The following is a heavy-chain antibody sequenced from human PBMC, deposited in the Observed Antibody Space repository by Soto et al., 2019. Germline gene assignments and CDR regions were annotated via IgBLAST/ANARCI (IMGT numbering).Heavy chain of an antibody. J-gene: IGHJ5*01. Sequence: QVQLQESGPGLVRPSETLSLTCTVSGASLTSGSYYWSWVRQPPGKGLEWIAYIYRSGSPNYNPSLKSRATISVDTSKNQFSLRLTSVTPADTAMYYCARWKYSYADLPGDWFDSWGQGTLVTVSS. D-gene: IGHD3-16*01. CDR1: GASLTSGSYY. CDR3: ARWKYSYADLPGDWFDS. CDR2: IYRSGSP. V-gene: IGHV4-61*01.